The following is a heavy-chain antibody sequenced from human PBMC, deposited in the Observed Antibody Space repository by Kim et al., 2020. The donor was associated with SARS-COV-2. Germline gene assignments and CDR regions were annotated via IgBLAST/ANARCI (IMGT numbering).Heavy chain of an antibody. Sequence: ASVKVSCKASGYTFTSYAMHWVRQAPGQRLEWMGWINAGNGNTKYSQKFQGRVTITRDTSARTAYMELSSLRSEDTAVYYCARDGSGSYYTNWFDPWGQGTLVTVSS. D-gene: IGHD1-26*01. CDR2: INAGNGNT. J-gene: IGHJ5*02. CDR1: GYTFTSYA. V-gene: IGHV1-3*01. CDR3: ARDGSGSYYTNWFDP.